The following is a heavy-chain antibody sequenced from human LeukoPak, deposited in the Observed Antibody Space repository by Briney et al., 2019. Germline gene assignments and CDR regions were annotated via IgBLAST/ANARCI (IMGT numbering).Heavy chain of an antibody. CDR1: GFTFSSYA. CDR3: ARDPALVRGVSPLDY. V-gene: IGHV3-23*01. J-gene: IGHJ4*02. D-gene: IGHD3-10*01. Sequence: GGSLRLSCAASGFTFSSYAMSWVRQAPGEGLEWVSAISGGGDNTYYADSVKGRFTISRDNSRNTLYLQMNSLRAEDTAVYYCARDPALVRGVSPLDYWGQGTLVTVSS. CDR2: ISGGGDNT.